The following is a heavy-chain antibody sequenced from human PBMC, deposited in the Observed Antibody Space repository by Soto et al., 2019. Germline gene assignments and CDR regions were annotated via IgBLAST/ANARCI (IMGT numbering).Heavy chain of an antibody. CDR1: GFTFKTYS. V-gene: IGHV3-48*02. D-gene: IGHD1-1*01. J-gene: IGHJ4*02. Sequence: EVQLVESGGGLGQPGGSLRLSCVASGFTFKTYSMNWVRQAPGKGLEWVSYISETSIAIYYRDSVKGRFTISRDNAKNTLYLQMNSLRDEDTAVYYCATLQLGREEVFDSWGQGTLVTVSS. CDR2: ISETSIAI. CDR3: ATLQLGREEVFDS.